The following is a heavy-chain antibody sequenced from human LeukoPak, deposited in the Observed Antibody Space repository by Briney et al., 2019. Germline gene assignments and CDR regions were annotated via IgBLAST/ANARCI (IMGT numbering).Heavy chain of an antibody. Sequence: SVKVSCKASGYTFTSYYMHWVRQAPGQGLEWMGGIIPIFGTANYAQKFQGRVTITADESTSTAYMELSSLRSEDTAVYYCARATRAATVTTDPFDYWGQGTLVTVSS. J-gene: IGHJ4*02. D-gene: IGHD4-17*01. CDR3: ARATRAATVTTDPFDY. V-gene: IGHV1-69*13. CDR2: IIPIFGTA. CDR1: GYTFTSYY.